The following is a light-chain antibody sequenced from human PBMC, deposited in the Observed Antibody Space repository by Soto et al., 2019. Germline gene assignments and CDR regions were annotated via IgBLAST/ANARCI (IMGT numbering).Light chain of an antibody. CDR1: QSIGSW. CDR2: DAS. J-gene: IGKJ1*01. Sequence: DIQMTQSPSNLSASVGDRVTITCRASQSIGSWLAWYQQKPGKAPNLLIYDASNLESGVPSRFSGSGSGTEFILTINGLQADDVATYFCQQFKSGTWTFGQGTKVDIK. CDR3: QQFKSGTWT. V-gene: IGKV1-5*01.